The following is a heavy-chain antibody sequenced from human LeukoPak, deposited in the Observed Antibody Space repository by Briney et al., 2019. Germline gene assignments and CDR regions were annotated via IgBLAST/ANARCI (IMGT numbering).Heavy chain of an antibody. CDR1: GFTFSSYE. CDR2: ISGSGGST. D-gene: IGHD5-24*01. Sequence: PGGSLRLSCAASGFTFSSYEMNWVRQAPGKGLEWVSSISGSGGSTYYADSVKGRFTISRDTSKNTLYLQMSSLRAADTAVYYCVKSGYNRFDYWGQGALVTVSS. CDR3: VKSGYNRFDY. V-gene: IGHV3-23*01. J-gene: IGHJ4*02.